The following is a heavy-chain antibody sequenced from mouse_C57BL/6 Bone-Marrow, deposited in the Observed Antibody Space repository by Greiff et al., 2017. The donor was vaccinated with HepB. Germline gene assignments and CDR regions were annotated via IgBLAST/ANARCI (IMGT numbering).Heavy chain of an antibody. CDR1: GFNFKDYY. Sequence: EVKVEESGAELVKPGASVKLSCTASGFNFKDYYMHWVKQRTEQGLEWIGRIDPADGETKYAPKFKGKATITADTSSTTAYLQLSSLTSEDTAVYYSASPFATVGFAYWGQGTLVTVSS. J-gene: IGHJ3*01. D-gene: IGHD1-1*01. CDR2: IDPADGET. CDR3: ASPFATVGFAY. V-gene: IGHV14-2*01.